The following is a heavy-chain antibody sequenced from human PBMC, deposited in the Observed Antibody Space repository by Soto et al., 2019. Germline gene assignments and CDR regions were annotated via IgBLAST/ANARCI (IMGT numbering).Heavy chain of an antibody. CDR1: GGSFSGYY. CDR3: ASATYYDFWSGFST. V-gene: IGHV4-34*01. D-gene: IGHD3-3*01. J-gene: IGHJ5*02. CDR2: IYHSGST. Sequence: SETLSLTCAVYGGSFSGYYWSWIRQPPGKGLEWIGEIYHSGSTYYNPSLKSRVTISVDRSKNQFSLKLSSVTAADTAVYYCASATYYDFWSGFSTWGQGTLVTVSS.